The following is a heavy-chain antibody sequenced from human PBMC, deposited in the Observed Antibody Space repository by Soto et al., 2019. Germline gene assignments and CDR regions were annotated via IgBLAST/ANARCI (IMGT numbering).Heavy chain of an antibody. CDR1: GGSISISSYY. Sequence: SEPLSLTCTVSGGSISISSYYWGWIRQPPGKGLEWIGSIYYSGSTYYNPSLKSRVTISVDTSKNQFSLKLSSVTAADTAVYYCARRLERQSYYYYYMDVWGKGTTVTVSS. V-gene: IGHV4-39*01. CDR3: ARRLERQSYYYYYMDV. J-gene: IGHJ6*03. CDR2: IYYSGST. D-gene: IGHD1-1*01.